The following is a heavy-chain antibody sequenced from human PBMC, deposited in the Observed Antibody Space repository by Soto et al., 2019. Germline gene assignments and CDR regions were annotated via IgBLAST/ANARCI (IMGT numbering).Heavy chain of an antibody. CDR3: ARSRSGSYYYCMDV. J-gene: IGHJ6*02. Sequence: QVQLVQSGAEVKKPGASVKVSCKASGYTFTSYDINWVRQATGQGLEWMGWMNPNSGNTGYAQKFQGRVTMTRNTSIITAYMELSSLRSEDTAVYYCARSRSGSYYYCMDVWGQGTAVTVSS. CDR2: MNPNSGNT. CDR1: GYTFTSYD. D-gene: IGHD3-3*01. V-gene: IGHV1-8*01.